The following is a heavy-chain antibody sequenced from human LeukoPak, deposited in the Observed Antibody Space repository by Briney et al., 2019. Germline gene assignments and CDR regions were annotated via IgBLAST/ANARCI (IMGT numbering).Heavy chain of an antibody. D-gene: IGHD6-19*01. V-gene: IGHV3-23*01. Sequence: GGSLRLSCAASGFPISTNGMSWVRQAPGKGLEWVSGIAGGDGGTYYADSVKGRFIISRDNSKNTLYVQMNSLRAEDTAVYYCARGAVYYMDIWGKGTTVTISS. J-gene: IGHJ6*03. CDR1: GFPISTNG. CDR3: ARGAVYYMDI. CDR2: IAGGDGGT.